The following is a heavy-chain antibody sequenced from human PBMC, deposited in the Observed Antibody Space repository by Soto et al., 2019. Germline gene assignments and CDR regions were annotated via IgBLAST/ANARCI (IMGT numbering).Heavy chain of an antibody. V-gene: IGHV4-4*07. CDR1: GGSITDYS. J-gene: IGHJ4*02. CDR3: AKAYNGYVPWYFDY. Sequence: QVQLQESGPGRVKPSETLSLTCSVSGGSITDYSWNWIRQSAGKGLEWIGRISATGKNQVNPSLQSRVTMTGDTSTRTVYMEMSSLKSEDTAVYYCAKAYNGYVPWYFDYWGQGTLVTVSS. D-gene: IGHD5-12*01. CDR2: ISATGKN.